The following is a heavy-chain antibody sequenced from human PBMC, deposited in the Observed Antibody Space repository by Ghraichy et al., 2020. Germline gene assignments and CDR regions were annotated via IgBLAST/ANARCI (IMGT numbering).Heavy chain of an antibody. CDR2: IDRSSSYI. J-gene: IGHJ6*02. Sequence: GWSLRLSCAASGFMFSDYSMSWVRQAPGRGLEWVSAIDRSSSYIYYTDLVKGRFTTSRDNAKNSLYLQMDSLRDEDTAVYYCARVVLTAPYGMDVWGQGTTLTVSS. V-gene: IGHV3-21*01. D-gene: IGHD4/OR15-4a*01. CDR1: GFMFSDYS. CDR3: ARVVLTAPYGMDV.